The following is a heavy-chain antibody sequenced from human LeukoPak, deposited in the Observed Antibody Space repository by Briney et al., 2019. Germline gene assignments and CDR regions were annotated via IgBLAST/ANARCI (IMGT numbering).Heavy chain of an antibody. CDR1: GGSISSSTYY. CDR3: ARGSSSSWFFSTRPGVQYFDL. Sequence: PSETLSLTCTVSGGSISSSTYYWGWIRQPPGKGLEWIGEINHSGSTNYNPSLKSRVTISVDTSKNQFSLKLSSVTAADTAVYYCARGSSSSWFFSTRPGVQYFDLWGRGTLVTVSS. CDR2: INHSGST. V-gene: IGHV4-39*07. J-gene: IGHJ2*01. D-gene: IGHD6-13*01.